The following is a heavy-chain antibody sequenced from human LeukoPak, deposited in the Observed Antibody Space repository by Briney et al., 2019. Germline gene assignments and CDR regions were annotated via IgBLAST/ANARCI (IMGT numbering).Heavy chain of an antibody. Sequence: GGSLRLSCAASGFTFSTSWMSWVRQVPGKGLEWVANIKKDGSETYYVDSVKGRFSISRDNAKNSLYLQMNSLRAEDTAVYYCARVYDSSGYTLGGYWGQGTLVTVSS. CDR3: ARVYDSSGYTLGGY. CDR1: GFTFSTSW. CDR2: IKKDGSET. V-gene: IGHV3-7*01. D-gene: IGHD3-22*01. J-gene: IGHJ4*02.